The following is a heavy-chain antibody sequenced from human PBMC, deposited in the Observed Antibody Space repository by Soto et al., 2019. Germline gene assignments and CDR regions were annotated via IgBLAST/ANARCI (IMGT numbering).Heavy chain of an antibody. CDR1: GFTFSSYG. CDR3: ARTAGGRVRGALDI. CDR2: IPSTEKKK. V-gene: IGHV3-30*03. Sequence: DLEESGGGVVQPGTSLRLSCVAAGFTFSSYGMHWVRQAPGKGLEWVAVIPSTEKKKYYADSVKGRFTISRDNSQNTLFLQMDSLMSEDTAMYYCARTAGGRVRGALDIWGQGTMVTVS. J-gene: IGHJ3*02. D-gene: IGHD6-13*01.